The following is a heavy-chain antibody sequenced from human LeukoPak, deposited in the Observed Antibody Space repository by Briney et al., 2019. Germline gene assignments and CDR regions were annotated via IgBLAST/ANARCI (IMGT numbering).Heavy chain of an antibody. CDR1: GFTFSSYW. CDR2: INSDGGST. CDR3: ARRIQGMAPYYFDY. D-gene: IGHD5-24*01. J-gene: IGHJ4*02. Sequence: PGGSLRLSCTASGFTFSSYWMHWVRQAPGKGLVWVSHINSDGGSTSYADPVKGRFTISRDNAKNTLYLQMNSLRAEDTAVYYCARRIQGMAPYYFDYWGQGTLVTVSS. V-gene: IGHV3-74*01.